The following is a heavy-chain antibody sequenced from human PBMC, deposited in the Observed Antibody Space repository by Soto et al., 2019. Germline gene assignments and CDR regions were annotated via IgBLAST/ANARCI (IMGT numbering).Heavy chain of an antibody. CDR3: ASWDDIAARPGKNYYYGMDV. CDR1: GGSISSSNW. CDR2: IYHSGST. D-gene: IGHD6-6*01. Sequence: SETLSLTCAVSGGSISSSNWWSWVRQPPGKGLEWIGEIYHSGSTNYNPSLKSRVTISVDKSKNQFSLKLSSVTAADTAVYYCASWDDIAARPGKNYYYGMDVWGQGTTVTVSS. J-gene: IGHJ6*02. V-gene: IGHV4-4*02.